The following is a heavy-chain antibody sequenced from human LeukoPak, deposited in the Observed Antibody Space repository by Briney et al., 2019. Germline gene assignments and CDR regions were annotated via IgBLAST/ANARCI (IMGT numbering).Heavy chain of an antibody. Sequence: GASVKVSCKASGYTFTSYDINWVRQATGQGLEWMGWMNPNSGNTGYAQKFQGRVTITRNTSISTAYMELSSLRSEDTAVYYCATHYDFWSDYGYWGQGTLVTVA. CDR3: ATHYDFWSDYGY. V-gene: IGHV1-8*03. CDR1: GYTFTSYD. CDR2: MNPNSGNT. D-gene: IGHD3-3*01. J-gene: IGHJ4*02.